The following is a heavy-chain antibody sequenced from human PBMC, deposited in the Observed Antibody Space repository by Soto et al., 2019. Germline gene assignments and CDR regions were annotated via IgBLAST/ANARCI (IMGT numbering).Heavy chain of an antibody. V-gene: IGHV3-74*01. CDR3: GTVFEK. CDR2: IDNHGDGT. Sequence: EVQVVESGGGLVQPGAPLRLSCAASGFTFTNYWMHWVRQVPGEGLLWVSRIDNHGDGTSYADFVKGRFTISRDNAKHTLYLQMTRMRVEDTAIYYCGTVFEKWGQGTMVTVS. CDR1: GFTFTNYW. J-gene: IGHJ3*02.